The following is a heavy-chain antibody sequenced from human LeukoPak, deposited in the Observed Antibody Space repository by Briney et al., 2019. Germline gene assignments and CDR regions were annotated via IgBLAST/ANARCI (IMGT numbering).Heavy chain of an antibody. CDR1: GFTSSTYA. D-gene: IGHD4-23*01. Sequence: GGSLRLSCAAPGFTSSTYAMHWVRQAPGKGLEWVAVISYDGSNKYYADSVKGRFTISRDNSKNTVYLQMNSLRAEDAAIYYCTRVANYGGYEFDFWGQGTLVTVSS. CDR2: ISYDGSNK. J-gene: IGHJ4*02. CDR3: TRVANYGGYEFDF. V-gene: IGHV3-30*01.